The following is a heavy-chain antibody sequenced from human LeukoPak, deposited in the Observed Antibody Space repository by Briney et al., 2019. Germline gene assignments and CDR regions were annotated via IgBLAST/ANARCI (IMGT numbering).Heavy chain of an antibody. Sequence: SETLSLTCTVYGGSISSYYWSWIRQPPGKELESIGNIYYSGSTNYTPSLKSRVTISVDTSKNQFPLKLSSVTAADTAVYYCASLYGSGTKYYMDVWGKGTTVTVSS. CDR2: IYYSGST. CDR3: ASLYGSGTKYYMDV. V-gene: IGHV4-59*08. CDR1: GGSISSYY. D-gene: IGHD3-10*01. J-gene: IGHJ6*03.